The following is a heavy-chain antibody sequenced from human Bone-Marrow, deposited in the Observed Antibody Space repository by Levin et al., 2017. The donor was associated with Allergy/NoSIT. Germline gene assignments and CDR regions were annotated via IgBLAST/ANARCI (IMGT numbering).Heavy chain of an antibody. Sequence: SVKVSCKASGGTFSSYAISWVRQAPGQGLEWMGGIIPIFGTANYAQKFQGRVTITADESTSTAYMELSSLRSEDTAVYYCARVIRGIGYSGYKKTYYYYMDVWGKGTTVTVSS. D-gene: IGHD5-12*01. J-gene: IGHJ6*03. CDR3: ARVIRGIGYSGYKKTYYYYMDV. CDR2: IIPIFGTA. V-gene: IGHV1-69*13. CDR1: GGTFSSYA.